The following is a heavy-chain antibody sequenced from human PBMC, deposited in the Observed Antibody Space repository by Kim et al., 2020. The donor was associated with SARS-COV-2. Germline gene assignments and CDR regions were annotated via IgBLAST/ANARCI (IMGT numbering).Heavy chain of an antibody. V-gene: IGHV3-23*01. J-gene: IGHJ5*02. CDR3: AKDLKGEWFWSGYYSSLGFDP. D-gene: IGHD3-3*01. Sequence: FTISRDNSKNTLYLQMNSLRAEDTAVYYCAKDLKGEWFWSGYYSSLGFDPWGQGTLVTVSS.